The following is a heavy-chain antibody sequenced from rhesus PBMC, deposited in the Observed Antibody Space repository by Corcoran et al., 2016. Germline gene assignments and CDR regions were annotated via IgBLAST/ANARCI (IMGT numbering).Heavy chain of an antibody. V-gene: IGHV4-122*02. D-gene: IGHD4-23*01. CDR2: ITYSGST. J-gene: IGHJ4*01. Sequence: QVQLQESGPGLVKPSETLSLTCAVSGCSISSAYYYWIWIRHPPGKGLEWIGYITYSGSTSNNPSLKSRVTISRDTSKNQFSLKLSSVTAADTAVYYCAREAVTTMAFDYWGQGVLVTVSS. CDR1: GCSISSAYYY. CDR3: AREAVTTMAFDY.